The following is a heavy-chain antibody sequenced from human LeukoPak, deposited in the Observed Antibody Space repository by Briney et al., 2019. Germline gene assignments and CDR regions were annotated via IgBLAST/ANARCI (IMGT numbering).Heavy chain of an antibody. D-gene: IGHD5-12*01. Sequence: SETLSLTCTVSGYSISSGYYWGWIRQPPGKGLEWIGSIYHSGSTYYNPSLKSRVTISVDTSKNQFSLKLSSVTAADTAVYYCARGPLRLFDYWGQGTLVTVSS. J-gene: IGHJ4*02. CDR3: ARGPLRLFDY. V-gene: IGHV4-38-2*02. CDR2: IYHSGST. CDR1: GYSISSGYY.